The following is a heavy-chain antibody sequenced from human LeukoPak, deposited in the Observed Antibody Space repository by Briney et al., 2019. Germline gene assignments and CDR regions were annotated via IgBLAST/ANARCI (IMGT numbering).Heavy chain of an antibody. CDR3: ARDSGTTGEVKFDP. D-gene: IGHD3-10*01. J-gene: IGHJ5*02. Sequence: SETLSLTCTVSGGSISSYYLSWIRQSAGKGLEWIGRIYTSGTNYNPSLKSRVTLSVDTSKNQFSLKLTSVTAADTAVYYCARDSGTTGEVKFDPWGQGTLVTVSS. CDR2: IYTSGT. CDR1: GGSISSYY. V-gene: IGHV4-4*07.